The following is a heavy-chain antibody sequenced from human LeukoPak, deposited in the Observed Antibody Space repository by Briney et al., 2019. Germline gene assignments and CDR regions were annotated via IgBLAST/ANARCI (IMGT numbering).Heavy chain of an antibody. CDR1: GFIFSTYG. J-gene: IGHJ3*01. CDR3: ARAVGPFDF. V-gene: IGHV3-33*01. Sequence: PGRSLRLSCAASGFIFSTYGMHWVRQAPAKGLEWVAVIWYDGSNKYYADSVKGRFTISRDNSKNTLNLQMNSLRAEDTAVYYCARAVGPFDFWGQGTMVTVSA. CDR2: IWYDGSNK.